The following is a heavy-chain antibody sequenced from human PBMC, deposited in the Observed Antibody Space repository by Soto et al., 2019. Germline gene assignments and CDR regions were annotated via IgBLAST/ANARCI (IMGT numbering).Heavy chain of an antibody. J-gene: IGHJ6*03. V-gene: IGHV6-1*01. Sequence: KQSQTLSLTCAISGDSVSSNSAAWNWIRQSPSRGLEWLGRTYYRSKWYNDYAVSVKSRITINPDTSKNQFSLQLNSVTPEDTAVYYCARGGIAARPKSDYYYYMDVWGKGTTVTVSS. D-gene: IGHD6-6*01. CDR1: GDSVSSNSAA. CDR2: TYYRSKWYN. CDR3: ARGGIAARPKSDYYYYMDV.